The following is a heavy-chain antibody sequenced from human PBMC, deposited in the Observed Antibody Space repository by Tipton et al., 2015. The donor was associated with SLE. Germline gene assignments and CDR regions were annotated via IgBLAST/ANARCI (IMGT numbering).Heavy chain of an antibody. Sequence: TLSLTCAVSGGSMSGYYLSWIRQSPWKGLEWIGYIHSGGSTNYNPSFNSRVTISSDTSRNQFSLTLTSVTVADTAVYYCAKEGGSESHDGFDIWGQRTMVTVSS. J-gene: IGHJ3*02. V-gene: IGHV4-4*08. D-gene: IGHD3-10*01. CDR2: IHSGGST. CDR1: GGSMSGYY. CDR3: AKEGGSESHDGFDI.